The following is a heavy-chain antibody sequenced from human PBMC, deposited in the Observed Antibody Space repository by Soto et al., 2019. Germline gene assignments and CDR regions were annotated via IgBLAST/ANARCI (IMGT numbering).Heavy chain of an antibody. Sequence: ASVKVSCKASGYTFTSYGISWVRQAPGQGLEWMGWISAYNGNTNYAQKLQGRVTMTTDTSTSTAYMELRSLRPDDTAVYYCARGSTVTTTWWFDPWGQGTLVTVSS. V-gene: IGHV1-18*01. J-gene: IGHJ5*02. D-gene: IGHD4-17*01. CDR3: ARGSTVTTTWWFDP. CDR2: ISAYNGNT. CDR1: GYTFTSYG.